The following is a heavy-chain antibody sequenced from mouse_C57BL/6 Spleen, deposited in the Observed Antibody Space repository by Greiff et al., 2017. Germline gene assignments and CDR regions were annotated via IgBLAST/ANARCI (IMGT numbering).Heavy chain of an antibody. D-gene: IGHD2-3*01. J-gene: IGHJ4*01. CDR1: GYTFTSYW. CDR2: IYPSDSET. CDR3: ARWDDGHALYAMDY. V-gene: IGHV1-61*01. Sequence: QVQLQQPGAELVRPGSSVKLSCKASGYTFTSYWMDWVKQRPGQGLEWIGNIYPSDSETHYNQKFKDKATLTVDKSSSTAYMQLSSLTSEDSAVYYCARWDDGHALYAMDYWGQGTSVTVSS.